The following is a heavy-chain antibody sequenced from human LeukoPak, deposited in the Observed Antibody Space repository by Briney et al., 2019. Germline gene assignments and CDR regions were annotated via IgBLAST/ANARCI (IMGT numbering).Heavy chain of an antibody. CDR3: ARSSGYPYFDY. V-gene: IGHV3-11*04. D-gene: IGHD3-22*01. Sequence: LSLTCAVYGGSFSGYYWSWIRQPPGKGLEWLSYIGGSSSPIYYADSVKGRFTISRDNAENSLYLQMNSLRAEDTAVYYCARSSGYPYFDYWGQGTLVTVSS. J-gene: IGHJ4*02. CDR2: IGGSSSPI. CDR1: GGSFSGYY.